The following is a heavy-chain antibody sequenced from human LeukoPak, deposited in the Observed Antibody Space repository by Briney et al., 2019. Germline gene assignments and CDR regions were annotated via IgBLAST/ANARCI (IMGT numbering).Heavy chain of an antibody. CDR3: ARVVYCSSTSCYWGGFDY. D-gene: IGHD2-2*01. Sequence: KPSETLSLTCTVSGGSISSYYWSWIRQPPGKGLEWIGYIYYSGSTNYNPSLKSRVTISVDTSPHQFSLTLSSVTAADTAVYYCARVVYCSSTSCYWGGFDYWGQGTLVTVSS. J-gene: IGHJ4*02. V-gene: IGHV4-59*01. CDR1: GGSISSYY. CDR2: IYYSGST.